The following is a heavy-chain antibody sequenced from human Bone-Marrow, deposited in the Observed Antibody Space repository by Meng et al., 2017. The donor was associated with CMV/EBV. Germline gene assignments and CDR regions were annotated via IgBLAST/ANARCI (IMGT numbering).Heavy chain of an antibody. V-gene: IGHV4-39*07. J-gene: IGHJ5*02. CDR2: IYYSGST. D-gene: IGHD5-18*01. CDR3: ARVSGGYSYVNWFDP. CDR1: GGSISSSSYY. Sequence: SETLSLTCTASGGSISSSSYYWGWIRQPPGKGLEWIGSIYYSGSTYYNPSLKSRVTISVDTSKNQFSLKLSAVTAADTAVYYCARVSGGYSYVNWFDPWGQGTLVTVSS.